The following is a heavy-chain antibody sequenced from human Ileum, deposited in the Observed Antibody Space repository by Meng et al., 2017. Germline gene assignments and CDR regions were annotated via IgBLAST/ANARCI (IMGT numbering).Heavy chain of an antibody. CDR3: ARDHWGSLDY. CDR2: AST. Sequence: QVQSAASGPGLVRPSENLSLIYAVSGVSVSSSGYQWGWIRQPPGKGLEWIGYASTNYNPSLKSRVTISVDTSKNQFSLKLTSVTAADTAVYYCARDHWGSLDYWGQGVLVTASS. CDR1: GVSVSSSGYQ. V-gene: IGHV4-61*08. D-gene: IGHD7-27*01. J-gene: IGHJ4*02.